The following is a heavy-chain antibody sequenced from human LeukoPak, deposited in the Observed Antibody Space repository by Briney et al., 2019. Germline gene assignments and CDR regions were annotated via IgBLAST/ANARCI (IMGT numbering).Heavy chain of an antibody. CDR1: GGSISNSNW. D-gene: IGHD1-26*01. CDR2: IYHSGST. J-gene: IGHJ6*02. V-gene: IGHV4-4*02. CDR3: ARAPYSGSYYYYYGMDV. Sequence: PSGTLSLTCAVSGGSISNSNWWSWVRQPPGKGLEWIGEIYHSGSTNYNPSLKSRVTISVDKSKNQFSLKLSSVTAADTAVYYCARAPYSGSYYYYYGMDVWGQGTTVTVSS.